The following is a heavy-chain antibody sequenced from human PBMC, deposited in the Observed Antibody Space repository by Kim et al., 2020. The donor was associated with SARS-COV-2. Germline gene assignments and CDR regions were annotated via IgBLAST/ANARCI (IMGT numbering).Heavy chain of an antibody. J-gene: IGHJ4*02. V-gene: IGHV3-11*01. CDR2: ISARGLTK. D-gene: IGHD3-16*01. CDR1: GFTYDDYY. Sequence: GGSLRLSCTASGFTYDDYYMAWIRQAPGMGLEWISFISARGLTKFYADSVKSRFTISRDNAKKTVYLQMNNLRVEDTAVYYCARRFNDDYSGIDYWGQGTPVTVSP. CDR3: ARRFNDDYSGIDY.